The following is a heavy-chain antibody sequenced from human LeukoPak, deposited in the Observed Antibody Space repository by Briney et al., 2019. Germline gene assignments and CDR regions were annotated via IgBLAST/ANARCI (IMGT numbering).Heavy chain of an antibody. J-gene: IGHJ4*02. CDR1: GYTFTGYY. CDR2: ISDHNGNT. V-gene: IGHV1-18*04. Sequence: ASVKVSCKASGYTFTGYYMHWVRQAPGQGLEWMGWISDHNGNTNCAQKFQGRVTMTADTSTSTAYMELRSLKSDDTAVYYCARDERKTCGGDCYYFDYWGQGTLVTVSS. CDR3: ARDERKTCGGDCYYFDY. D-gene: IGHD2-21*02.